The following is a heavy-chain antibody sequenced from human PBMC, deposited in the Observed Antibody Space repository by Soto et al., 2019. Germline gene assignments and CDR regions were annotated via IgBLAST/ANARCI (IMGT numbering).Heavy chain of an antibody. CDR3: ARSLLGDHYDSDGLDS. V-gene: IGHV1-69*02. Sequence: QVQLVQSGTEVKKPGSSVTVSCKASGGPYSKYSISWVRQAPGQGLEWMGRIIPIFDITNYAQKFQGRVTMTADNSTSTVDMGLSSLRSGDTAVYYCARSLLGDHYDSDGLDSWGQGTLVSVSS. CDR2: IIPIFDIT. CDR1: GGPYSKYS. J-gene: IGHJ4*02. D-gene: IGHD3-22*01.